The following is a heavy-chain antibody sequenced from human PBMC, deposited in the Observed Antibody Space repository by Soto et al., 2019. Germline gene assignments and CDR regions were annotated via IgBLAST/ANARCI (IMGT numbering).Heavy chain of an antibody. Sequence: ASVKVSCKASGYTFTSYAMHWVRQAPGQRLEWMGWINAGNGNTKYSQKFQGRVTITRDTSASTAYMELSSLRSEDTAVYYCASWQNGIAAPNANLYYYYYYGMDVWGQGTTVTVSS. V-gene: IGHV1-3*01. CDR1: GYTFTSYA. D-gene: IGHD6-25*01. CDR3: ASWQNGIAAPNANLYYYYYYGMDV. CDR2: INAGNGNT. J-gene: IGHJ6*02.